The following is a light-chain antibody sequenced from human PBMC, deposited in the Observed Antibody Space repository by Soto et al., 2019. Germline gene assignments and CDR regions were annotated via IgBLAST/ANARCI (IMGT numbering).Light chain of an antibody. Sequence: DIQMTQSPSTLSGSVGARVTITCPASQTISSWLAWYQQKPGKAPKLLIYKASTLKSGVPSMISGSGSGTEFTLTISSLQPGDFATYYCQHYNSYSEAVGQGTKVELK. J-gene: IGKJ1*01. V-gene: IGKV1-5*03. CDR1: QTISSW. CDR3: QHYNSYSEA. CDR2: KAS.